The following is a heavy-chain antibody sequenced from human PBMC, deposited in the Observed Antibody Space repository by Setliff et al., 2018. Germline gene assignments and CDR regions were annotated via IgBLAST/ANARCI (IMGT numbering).Heavy chain of an antibody. D-gene: IGHD3-16*01. CDR2: ISGYNGNT. CDR3: SRFGLYYEAVYGGGDYYYYGMDV. CDR1: GYTFTNYG. Sequence: ASVKVSCKASGYTFTNYGFSWVRQAPGQGLEWMGWISGYNGNTNYAQKVQGRVTMTTDTSTGTIYMELRSLRADDTAVYYCSRFGLYYEAVYGGGDYYYYGMDVWGQGTTVTVSS. J-gene: IGHJ6*02. V-gene: IGHV1-18*01.